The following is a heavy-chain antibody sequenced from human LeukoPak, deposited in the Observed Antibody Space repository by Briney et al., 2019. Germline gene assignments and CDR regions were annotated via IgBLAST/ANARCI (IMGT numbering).Heavy chain of an antibody. CDR2: ISKDGSDK. CDR3: ARDYWWNYDY. D-gene: IGHD1-7*01. CDR1: GFTFSDYA. Sequence: GRSLRLSCAASGFTFSDYAMHWVRQAPGKGLEWVAVISKDGSDKYYPGSVRGRFTISRDNSKNTIYLQTDSLRAEDTAIYYCARDYWWNYDYWGQGILVTVSS. J-gene: IGHJ4*02. V-gene: IGHV3-30-3*01.